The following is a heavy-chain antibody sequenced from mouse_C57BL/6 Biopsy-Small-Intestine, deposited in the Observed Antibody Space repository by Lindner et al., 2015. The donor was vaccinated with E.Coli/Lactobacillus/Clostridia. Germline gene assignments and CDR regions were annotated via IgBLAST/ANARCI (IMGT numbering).Heavy chain of an antibody. Sequence: VQLQESGPELVKPGASVKISCKASGYVFSSSWMNWVKQRPGKGLEWIGRIYPGDGDTNYNGKFKDKATLTADKSSSTAYMQLISLTSEDSAVYFCARTTTIIAPFDYWGQGTTLTVSS. CDR2: IYPGDGDT. CDR3: ARTTTIIAPFDY. J-gene: IGHJ2*01. D-gene: IGHD1-1*01. CDR1: GYVFSSSW. V-gene: IGHV1-82*01.